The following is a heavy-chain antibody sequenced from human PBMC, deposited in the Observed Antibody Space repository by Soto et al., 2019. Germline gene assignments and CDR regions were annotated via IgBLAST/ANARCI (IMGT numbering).Heavy chain of an antibody. D-gene: IGHD2-15*01. Sequence: GGSLRLSCAASGFTFSNYWMTWFRRAPGKGLEWVANIKQDGSENSYVGSVKGRFTISRDNAKNSLYLQMNNLRAEDAGVYYWARERGSKSMDVWGQGTTVTVSS. CDR3: ARERGSKSMDV. CDR2: IKQDGSEN. J-gene: IGHJ6*02. CDR1: GFTFSNYW. V-gene: IGHV3-7*03.